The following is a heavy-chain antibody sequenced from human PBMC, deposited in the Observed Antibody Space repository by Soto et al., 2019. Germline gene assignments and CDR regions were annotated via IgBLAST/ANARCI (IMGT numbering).Heavy chain of an antibody. CDR1: GFTFSTYS. V-gene: IGHV3-48*01. J-gene: IGHJ4*02. CDR2: ISSTGETT. CDR3: ARDVRLPDY. D-gene: IGHD3-10*02. Sequence: EVQLVESGGGLVPPGGSLRLSCAASGFTFSTYSMNWVRQAPGEGLEWVSFISSTGETTYYADSVKGRLTNSRDNAKNSLSLQMNSLTAEDTAVYYCARDVRLPDYWGQGTLVTVSS.